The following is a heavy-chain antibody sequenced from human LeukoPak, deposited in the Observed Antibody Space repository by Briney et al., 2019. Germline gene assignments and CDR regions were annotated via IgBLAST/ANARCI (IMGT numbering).Heavy chain of an antibody. Sequence: GGSLRLSCVASGFTFSNYWMSWVRQAPGKGLEWVASINHNGNVNYYVDSVKGRFTISRDNAKNSLYLQMSNLRAEDTAVYFCARGGGLDVWGQGATVTVSS. D-gene: IGHD3-16*01. J-gene: IGHJ6*02. CDR1: GFTFSNYW. CDR3: ARGGGLDV. V-gene: IGHV3-7*03. CDR2: INHNGNVN.